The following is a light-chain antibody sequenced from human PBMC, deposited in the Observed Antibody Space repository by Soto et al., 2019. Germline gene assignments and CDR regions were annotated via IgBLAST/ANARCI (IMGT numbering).Light chain of an antibody. CDR1: QSVTSSY. CDR2: DEY. Sequence: EIVLTQSPGTLYFSPGERATLSCRASQSVTSSYLAWYQQKPGQDHRLLIYDEYNRATGIKPRFSGSGSGTDFTLTISSIEPEDSAVYYCKQRSNWPRTFGQGTKVDIK. V-gene: IGKV3-11*01. CDR3: KQRSNWPRT. J-gene: IGKJ1*01.